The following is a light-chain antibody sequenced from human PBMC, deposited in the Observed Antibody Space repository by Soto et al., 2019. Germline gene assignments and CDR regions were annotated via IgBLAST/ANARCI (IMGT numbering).Light chain of an antibody. CDR1: QSVSSN. J-gene: IGKJ4*01. V-gene: IGKV3-20*01. CDR2: GAS. Sequence: EIVVTQSPATLSVSPGERATLSCRASQSVSSNLAWYQQKPGQAPRLLIYGASSRATGIPDRFSGSGSGTDFTLTISRLEPEDFAVYYCQQYGSSPLTFGGGTKVHIK. CDR3: QQYGSSPLT.